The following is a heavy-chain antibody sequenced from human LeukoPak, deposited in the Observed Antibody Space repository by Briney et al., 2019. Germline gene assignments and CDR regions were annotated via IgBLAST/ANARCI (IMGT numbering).Heavy chain of an antibody. CDR2: INPSSGST. D-gene: IGHD2-8*02. CDR1: GNTFITAQ. J-gene: IGHJ4*02. V-gene: IGHV1-46*01. CDR3: AREYGTGGLDY. Sequence: GASVKVSCKASGNTFITAQMHWVRQAPGQGLEWMGIINPSSGSTSYAQRFQGRVTMTRDTSTGTIYMELSSLRSEDTALYYCAREYGTGGLDYWGQGTLVTVSS.